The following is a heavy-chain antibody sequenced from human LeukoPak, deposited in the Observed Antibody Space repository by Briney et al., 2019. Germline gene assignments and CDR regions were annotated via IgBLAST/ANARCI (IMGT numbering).Heavy chain of an antibody. CDR1: GFIFTNFA. CDR2: ISNDERNK. V-gene: IGHV3-30*04. Sequence: GRSQRLSCAASGFIFTNFAMHWVRQAPGKGLEWVAVISNDERNKYYAESVKGRFTISRDNSNSMVYLQMTSLRLEDTAVYYCARPSPPGDGYNPSDQWGQGSLVIVSS. CDR3: ARPSPPGDGYNPSDQ. J-gene: IGHJ4*02. D-gene: IGHD5-24*01.